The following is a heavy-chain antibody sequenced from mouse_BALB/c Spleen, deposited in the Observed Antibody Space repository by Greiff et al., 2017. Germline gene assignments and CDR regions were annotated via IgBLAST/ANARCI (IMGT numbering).Heavy chain of an antibody. CDR1: GFNIKDTY. V-gene: IGHV14-3*02. D-gene: IGHD2-1*01. CDR3: ARDGNYVFDY. J-gene: IGHJ2*01. CDR2: IDPANGNT. Sequence: LVESGAELVKPGASVKLSCTASGFNIKDTYMHWVKQRPEQGLEWIGRIDPANGNTKYDPKFQGKATITADTSSNTAYLQLSSLTSEDTAVYYCARDGNYVFDYWGQGTTLTVSS.